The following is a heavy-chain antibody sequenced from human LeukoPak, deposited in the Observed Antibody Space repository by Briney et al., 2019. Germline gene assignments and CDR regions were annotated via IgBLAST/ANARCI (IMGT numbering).Heavy chain of an antibody. Sequence: GGSLRLSCAASGFTFSSYSMMWVRQAPGKGLEWVSYISSSSTTIHYADSVKGRFTISRDNSKNTLYLQMKNLRAEDTAIYYCAKSKMGSGWYWFDNWGQGTLVTVSS. J-gene: IGHJ4*02. V-gene: IGHV3-48*01. D-gene: IGHD6-19*01. CDR2: ISSSSTTI. CDR3: AKSKMGSGWYWFDN. CDR1: GFTFSSYS.